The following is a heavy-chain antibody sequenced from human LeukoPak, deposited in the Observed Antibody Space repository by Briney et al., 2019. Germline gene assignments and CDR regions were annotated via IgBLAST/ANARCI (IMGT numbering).Heavy chain of an antibody. D-gene: IGHD3-10*01. J-gene: IGHJ4*02. CDR3: ARVHEFYYGSGSYPYIFDY. CDR2: ISASDGTT. V-gene: IGHV1-18*01. Sequence: ASVKVSCKASGYSFSIYGITWARQAPGQGLEYLGWISASDGTTNYAQKVQDRVTMTTDTSTSTAYVELRSLRSDDTAVYYCARVHEFYYGSGSYPYIFDYWGQGTLVTVSS. CDR1: GYSFSIYG.